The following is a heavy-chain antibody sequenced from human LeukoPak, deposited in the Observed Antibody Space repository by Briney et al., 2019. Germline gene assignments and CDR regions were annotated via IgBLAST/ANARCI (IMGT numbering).Heavy chain of an antibody. CDR2: IYYRGGT. CDR1: GGSINSGGYY. J-gene: IGHJ6*03. Sequence: PSETLSLTCTVSGGSINSGGYYWSWIRQHPGKGLEWIGYIYYRGGTHYNPSLRSRVTMSVDTSENQFSLKLSSVTAADTAVYYCARVRSSSSWYRTNYYYYMDVWGKGTTVTVSS. CDR3: ARVRSSSSWYRTNYYYYMDV. D-gene: IGHD6-13*01. V-gene: IGHV4-31*03.